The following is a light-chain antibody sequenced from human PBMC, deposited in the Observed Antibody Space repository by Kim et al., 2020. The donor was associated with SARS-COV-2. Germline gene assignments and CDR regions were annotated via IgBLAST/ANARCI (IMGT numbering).Light chain of an antibody. Sequence: SVSPGQTATITSSGDKLEDKYTFWYQQKAGQSPVLVIYQDNKRPSGIPERFSGSNSGNTATLTISGTQALDEAVYYCQAWDSTTVVFGGGTQLTVL. CDR3: QAWDSTTVV. J-gene: IGLJ3*02. CDR1: KLEDKY. V-gene: IGLV3-1*01. CDR2: QDN.